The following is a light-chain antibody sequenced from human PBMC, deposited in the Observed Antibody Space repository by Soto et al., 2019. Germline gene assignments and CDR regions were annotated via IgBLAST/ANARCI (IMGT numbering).Light chain of an antibody. Sequence: SVLTQPASVSGSPGQSITISCTGNSSVVGGYNFVSWYQQYPGKAPKLMIHDVTSRPSGVSNRFSGSKSGATASLTISGLQAEDEADYYCCSYASSTSYVFGTGTKVTVL. CDR2: DVT. CDR3: CSYASSTSYV. CDR1: SSVVGGYNF. V-gene: IGLV2-14*01. J-gene: IGLJ1*01.